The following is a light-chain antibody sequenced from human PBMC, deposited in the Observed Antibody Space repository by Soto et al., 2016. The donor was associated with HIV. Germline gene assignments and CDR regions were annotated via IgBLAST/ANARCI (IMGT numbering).Light chain of an antibody. Sequence: SYELTQPPSVSVSPGQTASITCSGDKLGHKYASWYQQKPGQSPVVVMYQGIKRPSGIPERFSGSNSGNTATLTISGTQAMDEADYYCQAWDSSTVVFGGGTKLTVL. CDR3: QAWDSSTVV. CDR2: QGI. CDR1: KLGHKY. J-gene: IGLJ2*01. V-gene: IGLV3-1*01.